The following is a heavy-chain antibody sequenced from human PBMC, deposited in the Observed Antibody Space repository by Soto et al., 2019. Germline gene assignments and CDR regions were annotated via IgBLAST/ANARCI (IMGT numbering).Heavy chain of an antibody. V-gene: IGHV1-69*02. Sequence: GASVKVSCKASGGTFSSYTISWVRQAPGQGLEWMGRIIPILGIANYAQKFQGRVTITADKSTSTAYMELSSLRSEDTAVYYCARLDRPASNLEWTQFDYWGQGTLVTVSS. CDR1: GGTFSSYT. J-gene: IGHJ4*02. D-gene: IGHD3-3*01. CDR2: IIPILGIA. CDR3: ARLDRPASNLEWTQFDY.